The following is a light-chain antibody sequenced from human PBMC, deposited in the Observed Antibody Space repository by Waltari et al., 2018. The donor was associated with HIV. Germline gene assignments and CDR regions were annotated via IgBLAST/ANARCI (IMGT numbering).Light chain of an antibody. CDR3: SSYTSSSLVV. Sequence: SALAQPASVSGSPGQSIAITRPGTTSDCGGYNYFSSYHQHPGKAPKLLIYEVSNRPSGVSNRFSGSKSGNTASLTISGLQAEDEADYYCSSYTSSSLVVFGGGTKLTVL. CDR2: EVS. V-gene: IGLV2-14*01. J-gene: IGLJ2*01. CDR1: TSDCGGYNY.